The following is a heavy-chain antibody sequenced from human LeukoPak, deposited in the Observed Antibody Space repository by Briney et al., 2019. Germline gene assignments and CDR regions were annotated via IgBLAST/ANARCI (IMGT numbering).Heavy chain of an antibody. CDR2: IYYSGST. CDR3: ARENHDCSSTSCYEEAGSRFDY. J-gene: IGHJ4*02. V-gene: IGHV4-30-4*01. CDR1: GGSISSGDYY. D-gene: IGHD2-2*01. Sequence: QTLSLTCTVSGGSISSGDYYWSWLRQPPGTGLEWIGYIYYSGSTYYNPSLKSRVTISVDTSKNQFSLKLSSVTAADTAVYYCARENHDCSSTSCYEEAGSRFDYWGQGTLVTVSS.